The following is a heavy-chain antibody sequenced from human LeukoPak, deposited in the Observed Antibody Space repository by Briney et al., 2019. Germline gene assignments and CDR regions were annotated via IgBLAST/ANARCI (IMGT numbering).Heavy chain of an antibody. CDR2: TYYRSKWYN. Sequence: SQTLSLTCAISGDSVSSNSAAWNWIRQSPSRGLEWLGRTYYRSKWYNDYAVSVKSRITINPDTSKSQFSLQLNSVTPEDTAVYYCARGLSRVGATGFDYWGQGTLVTVSS. CDR3: ARGLSRVGATGFDY. D-gene: IGHD1-26*01. CDR1: GDSVSSNSAA. J-gene: IGHJ4*02. V-gene: IGHV6-1*01.